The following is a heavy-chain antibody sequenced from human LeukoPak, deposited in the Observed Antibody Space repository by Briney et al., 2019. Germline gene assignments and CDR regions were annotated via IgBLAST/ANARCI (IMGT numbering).Heavy chain of an antibody. J-gene: IGHJ4*02. CDR1: GGSMSPYY. V-gene: IGHV4-4*07. CDR2: IYTSGNT. D-gene: IGHD6-19*01. Sequence: SETLSLTCTVSGGSMSPYYWSWIRQPAGRGLEWIGRIYTSGNTNYNPSLKSRVTMSVDTSKNHFSLKLSSVTAADTALYYCAREYPNSSAWSSDYRGQGTLVTVSS. CDR3: AREYPNSSAWSSDY.